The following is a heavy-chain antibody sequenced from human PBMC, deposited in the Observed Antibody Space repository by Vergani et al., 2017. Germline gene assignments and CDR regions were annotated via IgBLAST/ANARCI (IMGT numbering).Heavy chain of an antibody. Sequence: EVQLLESGGDLVQPGGSLRLSCTASGFIFSTYAMSWVRQAPGRGLAWVSSISGPGLSTYYADSVKGRFSISRDNSKNTVFLQMRSLRAEDTAVYYCAKVVTQQPEGANYFYGMDVWGQGTTVTVSS. D-gene: IGHD6-13*01. V-gene: IGHV3-23*01. CDR2: ISGPGLST. CDR1: GFIFSTYA. CDR3: AKVVTQQPEGANYFYGMDV. J-gene: IGHJ6*02.